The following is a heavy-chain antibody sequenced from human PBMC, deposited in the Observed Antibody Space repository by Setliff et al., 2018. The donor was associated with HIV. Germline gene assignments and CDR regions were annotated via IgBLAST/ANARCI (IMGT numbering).Heavy chain of an antibody. CDR2: INHSGST. CDR1: GGSFCGYY. CDR3: AVTDIVVVPAAMREYYFDY. V-gene: IGHV4-34*01. Sequence: SETLSLTCAVYGGSFCGYYWSWIRQPPGKGLEWIGEINHSGSTNYNPSLKSRVTISVDTSKNQFSLKLSSVTAADTAVYYCAVTDIVVVPAAMREYYFDYWGQGTLVTVSS. D-gene: IGHD2-2*01. J-gene: IGHJ4*02.